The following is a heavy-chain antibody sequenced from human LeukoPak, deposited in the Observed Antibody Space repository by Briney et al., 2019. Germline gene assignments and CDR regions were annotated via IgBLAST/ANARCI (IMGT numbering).Heavy chain of an antibody. D-gene: IGHD3-9*01. J-gene: IGHJ4*02. CDR2: INPNSGGT. CDR3: ARDGGRLNDIHADY. V-gene: IGHV1-2*02. Sequence: ASVKVSCKASGYTFTGYYMHWVRQAPGQGLEWMGWINPNSGGTNYAQKFQGRVTVTRDTSISTAYMELSRLRSDDTAVYYCARDGGRLNDIHADYWGQGTLVTVSS. CDR1: GYTFTGYY.